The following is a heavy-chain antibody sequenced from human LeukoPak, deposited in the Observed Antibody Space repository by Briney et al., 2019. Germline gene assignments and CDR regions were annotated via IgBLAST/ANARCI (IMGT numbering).Heavy chain of an antibody. CDR1: GFTFSGYY. V-gene: IGHV3-11*01. Sequence: GGSLRLSCAASGFTFSGYYMTWIRKAPGKGLEWVSYISGSGKSIYYADSVKGRLTISRDNAKSSMYLQMDSLRAEDTAVYYCARGNSGVGISWSGYYTGPFDYWGQGTLVTVSS. CDR3: ARGNSGVGISWSGYYTGPFDY. D-gene: IGHD3-3*01. J-gene: IGHJ4*02. CDR2: ISGSGKSI.